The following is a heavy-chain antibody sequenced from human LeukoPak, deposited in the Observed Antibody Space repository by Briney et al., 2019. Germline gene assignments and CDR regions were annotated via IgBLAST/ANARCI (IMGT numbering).Heavy chain of an antibody. D-gene: IGHD3-16*02. CDR2: MYHTGTT. V-gene: IGHV4-59*01. J-gene: IGHJ4*02. CDR1: GASFSSYY. CDR3: ARFTGGVIPYPYYFDY. Sequence: SETLSLTCAVSGASFSSYYWSWIRQPPGKGLEWIGHMYHTGTTTYNPSLKSRVTISVDTSKNQFSLKLSSVTAADTAVYYCARFTGGVIPYPYYFDYWGQGTLVTVSS.